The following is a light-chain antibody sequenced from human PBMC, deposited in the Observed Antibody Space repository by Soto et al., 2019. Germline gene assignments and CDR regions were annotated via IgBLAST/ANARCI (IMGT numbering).Light chain of an antibody. J-gene: IGKJ1*01. V-gene: IGKV1-39*01. Sequence: DIQMTQSPSSLSASVGDRVTISCRASQSISTYLNWYQQKPGTAPRLLIYRASSVKSGVPPRFSGSGSGRDFTLTISSLRPEDIATYFCQQSYSSSPLTFGQGTKVEVK. CDR1: QSISTY. CDR2: RAS. CDR3: QQSYSSSPLT.